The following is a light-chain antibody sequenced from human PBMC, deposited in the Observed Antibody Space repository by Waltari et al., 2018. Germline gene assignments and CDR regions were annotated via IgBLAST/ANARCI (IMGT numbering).Light chain of an antibody. CDR2: STS. Sequence: DIQMTQSPSSLSASVGDRVPITCRASESISNYLNWYQQKPGKAPELLIYSTSSLQSGVPSRFSGSGSVTDFTLTINSLQPEDFATYYCQQSYTTPPTHTFGQGTNLEIK. CDR3: QQSYTTPPTHT. CDR1: ESISNY. J-gene: IGKJ2*01. V-gene: IGKV1-39*01.